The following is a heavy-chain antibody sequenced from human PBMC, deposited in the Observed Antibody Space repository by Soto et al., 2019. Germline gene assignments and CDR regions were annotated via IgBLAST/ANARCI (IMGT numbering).Heavy chain of an antibody. Sequence: QVQLVQSGAEVKKPGASVKVSCKASGYTFTSYGISWVRQAPGQGLEWMGWISAYNGNTNYAQKLQGRVTMTTDTSTSTAYMELRSLRSDDTAVYYFARESKGYSSGWYVDYFDYWGQGTLVTVSS. CDR2: ISAYNGNT. J-gene: IGHJ4*02. V-gene: IGHV1-18*01. D-gene: IGHD6-19*01. CDR3: ARESKGYSSGWYVDYFDY. CDR1: GYTFTSYG.